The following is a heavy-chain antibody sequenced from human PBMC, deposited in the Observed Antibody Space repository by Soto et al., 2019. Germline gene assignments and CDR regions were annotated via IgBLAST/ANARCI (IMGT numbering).Heavy chain of an antibody. CDR3: AKGIVVATTSFDY. CDR1: GFTFSTYA. Sequence: EVQLFQSGGGLVQPGGSLRLSCAASGFTFSTYAMSWVRQAPGKGLEWVSAISGSGGNTYYADSVMGRFTISRDNSKNTLYLQMSSLRAEDTAIYYCAKGIVVATTSFDYWGQGALVAVSS. CDR2: ISGSGGNT. V-gene: IGHV3-23*01. D-gene: IGHD1-26*01. J-gene: IGHJ4*02.